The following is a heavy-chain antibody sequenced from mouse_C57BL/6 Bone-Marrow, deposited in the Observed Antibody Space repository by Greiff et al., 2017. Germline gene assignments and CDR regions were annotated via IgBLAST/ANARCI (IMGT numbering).Heavy chain of an antibody. CDR1: GYTFTDYY. D-gene: IGHD1-1*01. CDR2: INPNNGGT. V-gene: IGHV1-26*01. J-gene: IGHJ1*03. Sequence: VQLQQSGPELVKPGASVKISCKASGYTFTDYYMNWVKQSHGKSLEWIGDINPNNGGTSYNQKFKGKATLTVDKSSSTAYMELRSLTSEDSAVYYCAREGYYGSSLYWYFDVWGTGTTVTVSS. CDR3: AREGYYGSSLYWYFDV.